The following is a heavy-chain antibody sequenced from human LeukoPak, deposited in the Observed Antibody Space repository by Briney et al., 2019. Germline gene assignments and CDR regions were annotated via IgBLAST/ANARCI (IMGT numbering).Heavy chain of an antibody. V-gene: IGHV3-64*01. D-gene: IGHD1-1*01. Sequence: PGGSLRLSCAASGFTFSRYAMHWVRQAPGKGLEYVSAISSNGVSTYYANSVKGRFTISRDNSKNTLYLQMNSLKTEDTAVYYCAKVEGASKASVYWGQGALVTVSS. CDR3: AKVEGASKASVY. CDR1: GFTFSRYA. J-gene: IGHJ4*02. CDR2: ISSNGVST.